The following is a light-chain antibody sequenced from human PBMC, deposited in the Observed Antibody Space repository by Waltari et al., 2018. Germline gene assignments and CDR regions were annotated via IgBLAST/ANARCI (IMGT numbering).Light chain of an antibody. CDR1: SSNIGAGYD. J-gene: IGLJ2*01. V-gene: IGLV1-40*01. CDR3: QSSDTSLSGWI. CDR2: GNN. Sequence: QSVLTQPPSVSGAPGQRVTISCTGSSSNIGAGYDVHWYQQLPGAAPNLLIFGNNNRPSGVPDRFSGSKSGTSASLAIAGLQVEDEATYFCQSSDTSLSGWIFGGGTKLIVL.